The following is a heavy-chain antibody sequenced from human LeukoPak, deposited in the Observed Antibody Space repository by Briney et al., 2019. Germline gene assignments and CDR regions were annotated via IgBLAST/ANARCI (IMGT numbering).Heavy chain of an antibody. CDR2: IYYSGST. D-gene: IGHD6-13*01. V-gene: IGHV4-31*03. J-gene: IGHJ4*02. CDR1: GGSISSGGYY. CDR3: ARTGYSSSWYYLDY. Sequence: SQTLSLTCTVSGGSISSGGYYWSWIRQHPGKGLEWIGYIYYSGSTYYNPSLKSRVTISVDTSKNQFSPKLSSVTAADTAVYYCARTGYSSSWYYLDYWGQGTLVTVSS.